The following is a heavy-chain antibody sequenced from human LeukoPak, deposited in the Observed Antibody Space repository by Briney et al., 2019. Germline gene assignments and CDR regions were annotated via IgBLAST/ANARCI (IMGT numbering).Heavy chain of an antibody. CDR2: ISDRSSTI. CDR3: ARVRGPTLKTCYMDV. D-gene: IGHD3-10*01. V-gene: IGHV3-48*04. J-gene: IGHJ6*03. Sequence: GGSLRLSCAASGFTFTEYSIIWVRQAPGKGLEWVSFISDISDRSSTIHYADSVKGRFTISRDNAERSVYLQTNSLRADDTAVYYCARVRGPTLKTCYMDVWGTGTTATVSS. CDR1: GFTFTEYS.